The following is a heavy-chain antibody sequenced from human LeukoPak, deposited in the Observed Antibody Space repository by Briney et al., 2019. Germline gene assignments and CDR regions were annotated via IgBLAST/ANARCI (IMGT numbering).Heavy chain of an antibody. Sequence: SETLSLTCTVSGGSINNYYWSWIRQPPGKGLEWIGYIYYSGSSNYNPSLKSRVTISVDTSKNQFSLKLSSVTAADTAVYYCARVPEDYDSSGFSIYYFDYWGQGTLVTVSS. D-gene: IGHD3-22*01. CDR1: GGSINNYY. CDR3: ARVPEDYDSSGFSIYYFDY. CDR2: IYYSGSS. V-gene: IGHV4-59*01. J-gene: IGHJ4*02.